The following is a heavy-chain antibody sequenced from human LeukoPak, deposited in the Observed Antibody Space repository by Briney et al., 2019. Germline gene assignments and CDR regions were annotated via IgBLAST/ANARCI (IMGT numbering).Heavy chain of an antibody. Sequence: SETLPLTCAVYGGSFSGYYWSWIRQPPGKGLEWIGEINHSGSTNYNPSLKSRVTISVDTSKNQFSLKLSSVTAADTAVYYCARYYSLWFGEEDWFDPWGQGTLVTVSS. J-gene: IGHJ5*02. CDR2: INHSGST. CDR3: ARYYSLWFGEEDWFDP. CDR1: GGSFSGYY. V-gene: IGHV4-34*01. D-gene: IGHD3-10*01.